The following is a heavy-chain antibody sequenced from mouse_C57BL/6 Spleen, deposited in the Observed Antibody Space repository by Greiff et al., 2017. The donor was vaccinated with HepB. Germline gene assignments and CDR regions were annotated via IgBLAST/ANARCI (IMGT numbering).Heavy chain of an antibody. D-gene: IGHD4-1*01. Sequence: QVQLQQSGAELVKPGASVKISCKASGYAFSSYWMNWVKQRPGKGLEWIGQIYPGDGDTNYNGKFKGKATLTEDKSSSTAYMQLSSLTSEDSAVYFCAREGKLGQDYAMDYWGQGTSVTVSS. J-gene: IGHJ4*01. CDR1: GYAFSSYW. V-gene: IGHV1-80*01. CDR2: IYPGDGDT. CDR3: AREGKLGQDYAMDY.